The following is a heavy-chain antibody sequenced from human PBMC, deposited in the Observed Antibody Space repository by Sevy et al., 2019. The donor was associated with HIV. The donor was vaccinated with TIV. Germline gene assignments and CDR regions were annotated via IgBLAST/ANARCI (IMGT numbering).Heavy chain of an antibody. Sequence: ASVKVSCKASGYTLTGYYMHWVRQAPGQGLEWIGWINPNSGGTNYAQMFQGWVTMTRDTSISTAYMELSRLRSDDTAVYYCARVPCSGGSCYNWDAFDIWGQGTMVTVSS. V-gene: IGHV1-2*04. CDR3: ARVPCSGGSCYNWDAFDI. D-gene: IGHD2-15*01. J-gene: IGHJ3*02. CDR2: INPNSGGT. CDR1: GYTLTGYY.